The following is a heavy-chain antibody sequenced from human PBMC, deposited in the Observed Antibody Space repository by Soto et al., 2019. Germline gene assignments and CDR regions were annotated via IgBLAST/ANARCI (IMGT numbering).Heavy chain of an antibody. V-gene: IGHV1-69*01. J-gene: IGHJ6*02. CDR3: ARSSTVTTLYSYYYGMDV. CDR1: GGTFSSYA. Sequence: QVQLVQSGAEVKKPGSSVKVSCKASGGTFSSYAISWVRQAPGQGLEWMGGIIPIFGTANYAQKFQGRVTITEEESTSTAYMELSSLRSEDTAVYYCARSSTVTTLYSYYYGMDVWGQGTTVTVSS. D-gene: IGHD4-17*01. CDR2: IIPIFGTA.